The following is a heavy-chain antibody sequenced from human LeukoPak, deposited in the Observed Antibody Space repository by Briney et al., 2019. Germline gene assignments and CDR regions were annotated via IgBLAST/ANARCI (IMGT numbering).Heavy chain of an antibody. CDR3: ARWGGSNYYDSSGYVDY. CDR1: GYTFTSYD. J-gene: IGHJ4*02. V-gene: IGHV1-8*01. D-gene: IGHD3-22*01. CDR2: MNPNSDNT. Sequence: GASVKVSCKASGYTFTSYDINWVRQAPGQGLEWMGWMNPNSDNTDCAQQFQGRVIMTRNTSINTAYLELSSLRSEDTAVYYCARWGGSNYYDSSGYVDYWGQGTLVTVSS.